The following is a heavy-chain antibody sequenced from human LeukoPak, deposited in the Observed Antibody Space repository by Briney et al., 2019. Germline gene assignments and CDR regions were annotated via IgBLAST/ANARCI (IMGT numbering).Heavy chain of an antibody. CDR1: GGTFSSYA. J-gene: IGHJ6*02. D-gene: IGHD3-9*01. CDR3: ARGENDILTGYYYYYYGMDV. V-gene: IGHV1-69*13. Sequence: SVKVSCKASGGTFSSYAISWVRQAPGQGLEWMGGIIPIFGTANYAQKFQGRVTITADESTSTAYMELSSLRSEDTAVYYCARGENDILTGYYYYYYGMDVWGQGTTVTVSS. CDR2: IIPIFGTA.